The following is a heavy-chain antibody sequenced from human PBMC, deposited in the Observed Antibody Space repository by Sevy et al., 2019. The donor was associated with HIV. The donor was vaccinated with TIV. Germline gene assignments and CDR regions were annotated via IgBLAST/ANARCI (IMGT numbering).Heavy chain of an antibody. Sequence: GGALRLSCAASGLTFSDSYMHWIRQAPGKGLEWISHISSGGSTIFYADSVKGRFTISRDNTKKSLYLQMNSLRVDDTAVYYCARSRGFAEDFFDYWGQGILVTVSS. V-gene: IGHV3-11*01. CDR3: ARSRGFAEDFFDY. D-gene: IGHD3-10*01. CDR2: ISSGGSTI. CDR1: GLTFSDSY. J-gene: IGHJ4*02.